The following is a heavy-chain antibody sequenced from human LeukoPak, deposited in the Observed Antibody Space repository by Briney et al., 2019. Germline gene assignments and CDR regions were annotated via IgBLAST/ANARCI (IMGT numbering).Heavy chain of an antibody. CDR1: GYTFTDYY. CDR2: INPNSGGT. J-gene: IGHJ3*02. CDR3: AREVYSSAPNNNDAFDI. D-gene: IGHD6-25*01. Sequence: GASVTVSCKASGYTFTDYYMHWVRQAPGQGLEWMGWINPNSGGTNYAQKFQGRVTMTRDTSISTAYMELSRLRSDDTAVYYCAREVYSSAPNNNDAFDIWGQGTMVTVSS. V-gene: IGHV1-2*02.